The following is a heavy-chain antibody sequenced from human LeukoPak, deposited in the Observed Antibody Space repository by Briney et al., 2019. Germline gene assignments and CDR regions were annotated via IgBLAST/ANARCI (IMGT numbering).Heavy chain of an antibody. CDR3: ARAPWFDP. V-gene: IGHV4-34*01. CDR2: INHGGST. J-gene: IGHJ5*02. CDR1: GGSFSGYY. Sequence: PSETLSLTCAVYGGSFSGYYWSWIRQPPGKGLEWIGEINHGGSTNYNPSLRSRVTISVDTSKNQFSLKLSSVTAADTAVYYCARAPWFDPWGQGTLVTVSS.